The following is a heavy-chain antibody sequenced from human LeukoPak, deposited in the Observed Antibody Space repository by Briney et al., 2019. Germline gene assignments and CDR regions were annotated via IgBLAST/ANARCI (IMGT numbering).Heavy chain of an antibody. D-gene: IGHD3-9*01. CDR1: GFTFSSYA. J-gene: IGHJ3*02. Sequence: QPGGSLRLSCAASGFTFSSYAMSWVRQAPGKGLEWVSAISGSGGSTYYADSVKGRFTISRDNSKNTLYLQMNSLRAEDTAVYYCAKVLSQYYDILTGYYKGSFDAFDIWGQGTMVTVSS. V-gene: IGHV3-23*01. CDR3: AKVLSQYYDILTGYYKGSFDAFDI. CDR2: ISGSGGST.